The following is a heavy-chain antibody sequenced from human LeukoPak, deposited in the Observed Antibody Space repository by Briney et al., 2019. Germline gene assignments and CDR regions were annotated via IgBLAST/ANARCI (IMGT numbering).Heavy chain of an antibody. Sequence: SVKVSCKASGGTFSSYAISWVRQAPGQGLEWMGGIIPIFGTANYAQKFQGRVTITADKSTSTAYMELSSLRSEDTAVYYCARELVAIAAAGTNWFDPWGQGTLVTVSS. V-gene: IGHV1-69*06. CDR2: IIPIFGTA. J-gene: IGHJ5*02. CDR3: ARELVAIAAAGTNWFDP. D-gene: IGHD6-13*01. CDR1: GGTFSSYA.